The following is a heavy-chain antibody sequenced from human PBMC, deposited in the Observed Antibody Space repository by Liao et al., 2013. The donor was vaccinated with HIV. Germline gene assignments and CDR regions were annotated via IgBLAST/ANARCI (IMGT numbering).Heavy chain of an antibody. J-gene: IGHJ6*03. CDR3: AREIMCSSTSCYTNYYYYYMDV. V-gene: IGHV4-34*01. CDR1: GGSLSSYY. D-gene: IGHD2-2*02. Sequence: QVQLQQWGAGLLKPSETLSLTCAVYGGSLSSYYWSWIRQPPGKGLEWIGEINHSGSTNYNPSLKSRVTISVDTSKNQFSLKLSSVTAADTAVYYCAREIMCSSTSCYTNYYYYYMDVWGKGNHGHRLL. CDR2: INHSGST.